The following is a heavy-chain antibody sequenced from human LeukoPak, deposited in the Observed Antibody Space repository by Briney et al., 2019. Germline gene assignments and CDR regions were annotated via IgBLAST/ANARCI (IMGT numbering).Heavy chain of an antibody. CDR2: ISAYSGNT. Sequence: ASVKVSCKASGYTFTSFGISWVRQAPGQGLEWMGWISAYSGNTNYAQKLQGRVTMTTDTSTSTAYLELRSLRSDDTAVYYCARGPTASITMVRGVIITSPPVYYYYGMDVWGQGTTVTVSS. V-gene: IGHV1-18*04. CDR3: ARGPTASITMVRGVIITSPPVYYYYGMDV. J-gene: IGHJ6*02. CDR1: GYTFTSFG. D-gene: IGHD3-10*01.